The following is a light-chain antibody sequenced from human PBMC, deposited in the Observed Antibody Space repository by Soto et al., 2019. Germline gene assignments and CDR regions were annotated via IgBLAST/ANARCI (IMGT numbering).Light chain of an antibody. CDR3: QHYVSSPSRLT. V-gene: IGKV3-20*01. CDR2: NAS. J-gene: IGKJ4*01. Sequence: EIVLTQSPGTLSLSPGERATLSCRASQSVSSSYLAWYQQKPSQAPRLFIYNASSRATGIPDRFSGGGSGTDFTLTISRLEPEDFAVYYCQHYVSSPSRLTFGGGTKVEIK. CDR1: QSVSSSY.